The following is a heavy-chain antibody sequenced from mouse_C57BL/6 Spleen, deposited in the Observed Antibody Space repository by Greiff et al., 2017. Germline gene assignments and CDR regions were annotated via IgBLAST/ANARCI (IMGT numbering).Heavy chain of an antibody. CDR1: GYTFTSYW. CDR2: IDPSDSYT. J-gene: IGHJ2*01. D-gene: IGHD1-1*01. Sequence: QVQLQQPGAELVRPGTSVKLSCKASGYTFTSYWMHWVKQRPGQGLEWIGVIDPSDSYTNYNQKFKGKATLTVDTSSSTAYMQLSSLTSEDSAVYYCARGSLYYYGSSFFDYWGQGTTLTVSS. V-gene: IGHV1-59*01. CDR3: ARGSLYYYGSSFFDY.